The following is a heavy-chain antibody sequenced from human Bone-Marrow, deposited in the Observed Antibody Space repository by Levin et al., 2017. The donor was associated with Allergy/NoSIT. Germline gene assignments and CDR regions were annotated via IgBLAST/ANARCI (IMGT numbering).Heavy chain of an antibody. CDR1: GYTLTRYD. D-gene: IGHD4-11*01. CDR2: MNPNSGNT. V-gene: IGHV1-8*01. J-gene: IGHJ6*03. CDR3: TRGAFDSNYHFYMDV. Sequence: GASVKVSCKASGYTLTRYDINWVRQAIGQGLEWMGWMNPNSGNTGYAPKFQGRVTMTRNTSTGTAFMELTSLRSEDTAVYYCTRGAFDSNYHFYMDVWGKGTTVTVSS.